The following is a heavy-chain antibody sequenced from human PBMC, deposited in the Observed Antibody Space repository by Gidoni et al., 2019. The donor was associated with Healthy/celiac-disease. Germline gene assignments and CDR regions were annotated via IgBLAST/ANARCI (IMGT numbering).Heavy chain of an antibody. Sequence: QVKLVESGGGVVKHGRAMRLYCAASGCTVSSYAMHLVRQAPGKGLEWVAVISYDGSNKYYADSVKGRFTISRDNSKNTLYLQMNSLRAEDTAVYYCARGLVVVPAAIAYWGQGTLVTVSS. CDR2: ISYDGSNK. CDR1: GCTVSSYA. J-gene: IGHJ4*02. V-gene: IGHV3-30-3*01. CDR3: ARGLVVVPAAIAY. D-gene: IGHD2-2*01.